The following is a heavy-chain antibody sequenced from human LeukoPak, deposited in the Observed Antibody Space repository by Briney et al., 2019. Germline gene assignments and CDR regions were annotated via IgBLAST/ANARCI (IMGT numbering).Heavy chain of an antibody. Sequence: PGGSLRLSCAASGFTFSSYAMSWVRQAPGKGLEWVSAIGGSGGSTYYADSVKGRFTISRDNSKNTLYLQMNSLRAEDTAVYYCAKDPRSSGWNPNWFDPWGQGTLVTVSS. CDR3: AKDPRSSGWNPNWFDP. CDR2: IGGSGGST. CDR1: GFTFSSYA. V-gene: IGHV3-23*01. D-gene: IGHD6-19*01. J-gene: IGHJ5*02.